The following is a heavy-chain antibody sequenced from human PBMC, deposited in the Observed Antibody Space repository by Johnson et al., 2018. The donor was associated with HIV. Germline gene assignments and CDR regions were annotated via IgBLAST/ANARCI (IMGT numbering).Heavy chain of an antibody. CDR3: AGKTGYDAFDM. CDR2: TSYDGTHN. CDR1: GFTFSSYA. D-gene: IGHD3-9*01. V-gene: IGHV3-30*14. Sequence: VQLVESGGGVVQPGRSLRLSCAASGFTFSSYAMHWVRQAPGKGLEWVAVTSYDGTHNYYADSVKGRFTISRDNSRNTLYLQMNSLRVEDTAVYFCAGKTGYDAFDMWGQGTMVTVSS. J-gene: IGHJ3*02.